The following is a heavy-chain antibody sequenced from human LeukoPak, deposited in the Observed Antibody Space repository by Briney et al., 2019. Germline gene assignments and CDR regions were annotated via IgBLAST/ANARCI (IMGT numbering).Heavy chain of an antibody. D-gene: IGHD2-2*02. CDR2: ISAYNGNT. CDR1: GYTFTSYD. Sequence: ASVKVSCKASGYTFTSYDINWVRQAPGQGLEWMGWISAYNGNTNYAQKLQGRVTMTTDTSTSTAYMELRSLRSDDTAVYYCARMDGLYDIVVVPAAIGVDYWGQGTLVTVSS. CDR3: ARMDGLYDIVVVPAAIGVDY. V-gene: IGHV1-18*01. J-gene: IGHJ4*02.